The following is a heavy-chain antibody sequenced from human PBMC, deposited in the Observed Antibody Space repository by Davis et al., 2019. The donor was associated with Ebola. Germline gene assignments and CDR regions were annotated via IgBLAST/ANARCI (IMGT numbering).Heavy chain of an antibody. CDR1: GYSFTSYW. J-gene: IGHJ6*04. CDR2: IDPSDSYT. V-gene: IGHV5-10-1*01. Sequence: KVSCKGSGYSFTSYWISWVRQMPGKGLEWMGRIDPSDSYTNYSPSFQGHVTISADKSISTAYLQWSSLKASDTAMYYCARHGKYCSSTSCPPLDVWGKGTTVTVSS. CDR3: ARHGKYCSSTSCPPLDV. D-gene: IGHD2-2*01.